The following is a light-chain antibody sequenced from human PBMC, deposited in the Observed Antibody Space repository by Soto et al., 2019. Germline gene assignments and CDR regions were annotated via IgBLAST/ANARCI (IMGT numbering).Light chain of an antibody. V-gene: IGKV3-20*01. CDR3: QQYGSSGT. J-gene: IGKJ1*01. CDR1: QSVSNNY. Sequence: EIVLTQSPCTLSLSPGERSRLSCGASQSVSNNYLAWYQQKPGQAPRLLIYGASNRATGIPDRFSGSGSGTDFTLTISRLEPEDFAVYYCQQYGSSGTFGQGTKVDIK. CDR2: GAS.